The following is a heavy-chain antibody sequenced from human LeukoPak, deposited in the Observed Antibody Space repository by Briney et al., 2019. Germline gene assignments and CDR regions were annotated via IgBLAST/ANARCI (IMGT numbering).Heavy chain of an antibody. CDR3: ACQGGITIVRAVPAFGY. D-gene: IGHD3-10*01. Sequence: GGSLRLSCTASGFAVSANHMNWVRQVPGKGLDWVSVMYSGGDTYYADSVKGRFTFSRDNSKNTLHLQMNSLRPEDTAVYYCACQGGITIVRAVPAFGYWGQGTLVTVSS. CDR2: MYSGGDT. CDR1: GFAVSANH. J-gene: IGHJ4*02. V-gene: IGHV3-66*04.